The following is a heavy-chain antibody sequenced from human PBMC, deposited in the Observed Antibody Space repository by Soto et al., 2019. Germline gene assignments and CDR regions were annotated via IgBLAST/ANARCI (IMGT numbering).Heavy chain of an antibody. CDR1: GFSLSTSGVG. Sequence: SGPTLVNPTQTLTLTCTFSGFSLSTSGVGVGWIRQPPGKALEWLAVIYWNDGKRYSPSLKSRLTITKGTSDNQVVLTMTNVDPVDTASYYCAHFNGYEEFEYWGQGTLVTVSS. D-gene: IGHD5-12*01. V-gene: IGHV2-5*01. CDR3: AHFNGYEEFEY. CDR2: IYWNDGK. J-gene: IGHJ4*02.